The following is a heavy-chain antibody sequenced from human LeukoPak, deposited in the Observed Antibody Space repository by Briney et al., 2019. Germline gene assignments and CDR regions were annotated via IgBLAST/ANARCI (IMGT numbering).Heavy chain of an antibody. CDR1: GYTFTSYG. CDR2: ISAYNGNT. V-gene: IGHV1-18*01. J-gene: IGHJ5*02. CDR3: ARDLGGYDILTGARANWFDP. Sequence: ASVKVSCKASGYTFTSYGISWVRQAPGQGLEWMGWISAYNGNTNYAQKLQGRVTMTTDTSTSTAYMELRSLRSDDTAVYYCARDLGGYDILTGARANWFDPWGQGTLVTVSS. D-gene: IGHD3-9*01.